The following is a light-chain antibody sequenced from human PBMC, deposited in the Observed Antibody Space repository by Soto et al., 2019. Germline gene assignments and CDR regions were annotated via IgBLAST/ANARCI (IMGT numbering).Light chain of an antibody. CDR1: QRVSRN. Sequence: EIVMTQSPATLSVSPVERATLSCRASQRVSRNLAWYQQKPGQAPRLLIYDASTRATGIPDRFSGSGSETEFTLTISSLQSEDYAIYYCQQYNNWPPWTFGQGTRLEIK. CDR3: QQYNNWPPWT. V-gene: IGKV3-15*01. J-gene: IGKJ5*01. CDR2: DAS.